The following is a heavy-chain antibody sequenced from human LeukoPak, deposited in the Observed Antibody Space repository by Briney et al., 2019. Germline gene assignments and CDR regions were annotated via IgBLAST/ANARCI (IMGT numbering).Heavy chain of an antibody. V-gene: IGHV3-74*01. J-gene: IGHJ4*02. Sequence: GGSLRLSCVASGFTFSGYLMHWVRQAPGKGLVWVSRINSDGSSTAYADSVKGRFTISRDNAKNTLYLQMNSLRAEDTAVYYCARVRVATLDFWGQGILVTVSS. D-gene: IGHD5-12*01. CDR3: ARVRVATLDF. CDR1: GFTFSGYL. CDR2: INSDGSST.